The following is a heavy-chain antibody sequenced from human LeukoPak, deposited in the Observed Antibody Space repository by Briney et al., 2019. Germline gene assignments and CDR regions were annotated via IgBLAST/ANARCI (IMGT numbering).Heavy chain of an antibody. CDR3: ARGDCSSTSCYLFDY. CDR2: ISYDGSNR. D-gene: IGHD2-2*01. CDR1: GFSFSSYA. V-gene: IGHV3-30*04. Sequence: PGGSLRLSGAASGFSFSSYAMHWVRQAPGTGLEWVAVISYDGSNRYYADSVKGRFTISRDNSKNTLYLQMNSLRAEDTAVYYCARGDCSSTSCYLFDYWGQGTLVTVSS. J-gene: IGHJ4*02.